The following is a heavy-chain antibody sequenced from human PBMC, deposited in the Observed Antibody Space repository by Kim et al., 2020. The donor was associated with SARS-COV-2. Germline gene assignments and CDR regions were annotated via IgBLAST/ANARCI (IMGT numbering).Heavy chain of an antibody. V-gene: IGHV3-66*01. Sequence: KGRFTISRDNSKNTLYLQMNSLRAEDTAVYYCARDLKYSSGWSYYYGMDVWGQGTTVTVSS. CDR3: ARDLKYSSGWSYYYGMDV. D-gene: IGHD6-19*01. J-gene: IGHJ6*02.